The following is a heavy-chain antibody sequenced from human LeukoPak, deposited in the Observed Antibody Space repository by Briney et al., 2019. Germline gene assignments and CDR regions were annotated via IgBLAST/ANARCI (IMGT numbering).Heavy chain of an antibody. CDR3: ARHAYYYDSSGYLPYYFDY. CDR1: GGSISSYY. CDR2: IYYSGST. J-gene: IGHJ4*02. Sequence: SETLSLTCTVSGGSISSYYWCWIRQPPGKGLEWIGYIYYSGSTNYNPSLKSRVTISVDTSKNQFSLKLSSVTAADTAVYYCARHAYYYDSSGYLPYYFDYWGQGTLVTVSS. V-gene: IGHV4-59*08. D-gene: IGHD3-22*01.